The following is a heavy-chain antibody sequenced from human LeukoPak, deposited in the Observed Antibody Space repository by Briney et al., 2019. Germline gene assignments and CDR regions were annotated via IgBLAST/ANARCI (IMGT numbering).Heavy chain of an antibody. CDR3: ARSGTGLLRYYFDY. J-gene: IGHJ4*02. D-gene: IGHD4-17*01. CDR2: LYHSGST. V-gene: IGHV4-38-2*02. Sequence: ETPSITCTVSGYSISSGYYWGWIRQPPGKELEWIGSLYHSGSTYYNPSLKSRVTISIDTSKNQFSLKLSSVTAADTAVYYCARSGTGLLRYYFDYWGQGTLITVSS. CDR1: GYSISSGYY.